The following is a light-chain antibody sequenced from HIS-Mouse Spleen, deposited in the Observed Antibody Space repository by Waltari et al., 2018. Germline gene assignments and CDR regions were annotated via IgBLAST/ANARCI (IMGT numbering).Light chain of an antibody. CDR2: EGS. V-gene: IGLV2-23*03. CDR1: SSYGGSYNL. J-gene: IGLJ2*01. CDR3: CSYAGSSTFVVV. Sequence: QSALTQPAPVSGAPGQSIPISGNGTSSYGGSYNLFPWYQQHPGKAPKLMIYEGSKRPSGVSNRFSGSKSGNTASLTISGLQAEDEADYYCCSYAGSSTFVVVFGGGTKLTVL.